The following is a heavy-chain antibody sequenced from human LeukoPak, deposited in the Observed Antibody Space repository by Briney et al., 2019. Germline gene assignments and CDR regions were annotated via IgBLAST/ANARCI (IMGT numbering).Heavy chain of an antibody. V-gene: IGHV3-23*01. Sequence: GGSLRLSCAASGFTFSSYAMSWVRQAPGKGLEWVSAISGSGGSTYYADSVKGRFTISRDNSKNTLYLQMNSLRAEDTAVYYCAKALMGGLGELSPLMDVWGKGTTVTISS. CDR2: ISGSGGST. CDR3: AKALMGGLGELSPLMDV. J-gene: IGHJ6*03. CDR1: GFTFSSYA. D-gene: IGHD3-16*02.